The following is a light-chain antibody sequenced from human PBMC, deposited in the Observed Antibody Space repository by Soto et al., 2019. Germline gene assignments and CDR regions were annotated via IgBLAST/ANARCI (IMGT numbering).Light chain of an antibody. J-gene: IGKJ5*01. CDR2: GAF. Sequence: EILVTQAPSTLALSPGERAPPSCRASPSVTNFLAWYQQKPGQAPRLLIYGAFNRATGIPARFSGSGSGTDFTLTISSLEPEDSAIYYCQQRNIWPPVTFGQGTRLEIK. CDR1: PSVTNF. V-gene: IGKV3-11*01. CDR3: QQRNIWPPVT.